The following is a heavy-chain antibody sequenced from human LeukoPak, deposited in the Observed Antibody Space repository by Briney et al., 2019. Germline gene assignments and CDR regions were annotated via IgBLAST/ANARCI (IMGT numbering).Heavy chain of an antibody. J-gene: IGHJ4*02. CDR2: IIPIFGTA. CDR1: GGTFSSYA. CDR3: ARGPIVVVPAAKYYFDY. V-gene: IGHV1-69*05. D-gene: IGHD2-2*01. Sequence: SVKVSCKASGGTFSSYAISWVRQAPGQGLEWMGGIIPIFGTANYAQKFQGRVTITTDESTSTAYMELSSLRYEDTAVYYCARGPIVVVPAAKYYFDYWGQGTLVTVSS.